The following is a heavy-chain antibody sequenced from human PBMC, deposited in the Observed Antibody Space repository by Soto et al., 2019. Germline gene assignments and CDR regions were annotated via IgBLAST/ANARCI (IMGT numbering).Heavy chain of an antibody. CDR3: VGALTYEVPYYYYGMDV. V-gene: IGHV3-7*01. CDR2: IKQGGNEK. Sequence: GGSLRLSCAASGFSFSTYLMRWVRQAPGKGLEWVANIKQGGNEKFYVDSVKGRFTISRDNDKKSLYLQMDSLRVEDTAVYYCVGALTYEVPYYYYGMDVWGQGTTVTVSS. D-gene: IGHD3-16*01. CDR1: GFSFSTYL. J-gene: IGHJ6*02.